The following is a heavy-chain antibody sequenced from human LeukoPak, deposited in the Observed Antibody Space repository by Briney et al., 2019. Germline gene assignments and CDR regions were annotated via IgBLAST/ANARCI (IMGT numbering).Heavy chain of an antibody. J-gene: IGHJ3*02. Sequence: GGSLRLSCSASGFTFSTFAMHWVRQAPGKRLEYVSGINNNGDSTYYSDSVKARLTISRDNSKNTLFLQMASLRAEDTAVYYCVKTMMTFGGVIRTDAFDIWGQGTMVIVSS. CDR2: INNNGDST. CDR1: GFTFSTFA. V-gene: IGHV3-64D*06. D-gene: IGHD3-16*01. CDR3: VKTMMTFGGVIRTDAFDI.